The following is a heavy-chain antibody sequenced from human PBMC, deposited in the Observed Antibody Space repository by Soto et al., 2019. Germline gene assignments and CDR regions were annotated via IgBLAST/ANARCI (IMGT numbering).Heavy chain of an antibody. J-gene: IGHJ4*02. CDR2: ISYDGRDK. CDR3: AKSHLYNWNYHIDF. V-gene: IGHV3-30*18. Sequence: QVQLAESGGGVVQPGRSLRLSCGASGFTFSSFGMHWVRQAPGKGLEWVAVISYDGRDKYYGESVKGRFTISRDNSMDTFYLQMNSLRPEDSALYYCAKSHLYNWNYHIDFWGQGTLVAVSS. D-gene: IGHD1-7*01. CDR1: GFTFSSFG.